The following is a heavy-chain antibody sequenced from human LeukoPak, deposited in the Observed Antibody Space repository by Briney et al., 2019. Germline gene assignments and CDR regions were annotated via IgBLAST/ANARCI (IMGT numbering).Heavy chain of an antibody. CDR3: ARDFGGPLFDY. CDR1: GFTFSAYY. J-gene: IGHJ4*02. D-gene: IGHD3-16*01. CDR2: ISTSSSST. V-gene: IGHV3-11*06. Sequence: PGGSLRLSCAASGFTFSAYYMSWIRQAPGKGLEWVSHISTSSSSTNYADSVKGRFTISRDNAKSSLYLQMNSLRAEDTAVYYCARDFGGPLFDYWGQGTLVTVSS.